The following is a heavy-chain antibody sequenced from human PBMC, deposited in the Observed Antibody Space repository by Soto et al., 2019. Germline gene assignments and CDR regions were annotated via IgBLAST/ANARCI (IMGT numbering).Heavy chain of an antibody. CDR3: ARGRAEYYYYYGMDV. D-gene: IGHD6-13*01. CDR1: GGSFSGYY. V-gene: IGHV4-34*01. CDR2: INHSGST. J-gene: IGHJ6*02. Sequence: SETLSLTCAVYGGSFSGYYWSWIRQPPGKGLEWIGEINHSGSTNYNPSLKSRVTISVDTSKNQFSLKLSSVTAADTAVYYCARGRAEYYYYYGMDVWGQGTTVT.